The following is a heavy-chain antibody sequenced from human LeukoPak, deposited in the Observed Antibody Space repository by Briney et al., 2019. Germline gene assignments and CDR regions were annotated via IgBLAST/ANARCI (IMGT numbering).Heavy chain of an antibody. CDR3: AGDDRYLNPLYYFDY. CDR1: GYTFTRCG. J-gene: IGHJ4*02. CDR2: ISAYDGST. Sequence: GASVKVSCKASGYTFTRCGISWVRQAPGQGLEWMGWISAYDGSTNYAQKFQGRVTMTTDTSTSTAYMELSSLRSDDTAVYYCAGDDRYLNPLYYFDYWGQGTLVTVSS. V-gene: IGHV1-18*01. D-gene: IGHD3-10*01.